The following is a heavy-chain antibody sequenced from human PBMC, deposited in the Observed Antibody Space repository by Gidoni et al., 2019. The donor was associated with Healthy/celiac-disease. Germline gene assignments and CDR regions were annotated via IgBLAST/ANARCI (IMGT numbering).Heavy chain of an antibody. D-gene: IGHD2-21*01. V-gene: IGHV3-30-3*01. J-gene: IGHJ4*02. Sequence: QVQLVESGGGVVQPGRSLRLSCAASGFTFSSYAMHWVRQAPGKGLEWVAVISYDGSNKYYSDSVKGRFTISRDNSKNTLYLQMNSQRAEDTAVYYCARDLTPYSVVSGGDYWGQGTLVTVSS. CDR3: ARDLTPYSVVSGGDY. CDR2: ISYDGSNK. CDR1: GFTFSSYA.